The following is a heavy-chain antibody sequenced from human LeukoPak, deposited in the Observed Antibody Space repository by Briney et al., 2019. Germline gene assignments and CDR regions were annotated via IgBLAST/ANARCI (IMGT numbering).Heavy chain of an antibody. D-gene: IGHD3-3*01. Sequence: SETLSLTCAVSGGSISSSNWWSWVRQPPGKGLEWIGEVHLDGRTNYNPSLKSRLIMSVDLPENHISLKLTSVTAADTAVYYCAREGGFYRPLDYSGQGTLVTVSS. J-gene: IGHJ4*02. CDR3: AREGGFYRPLDY. V-gene: IGHV4-4*02. CDR1: GGSISSSNW. CDR2: VHLDGRT.